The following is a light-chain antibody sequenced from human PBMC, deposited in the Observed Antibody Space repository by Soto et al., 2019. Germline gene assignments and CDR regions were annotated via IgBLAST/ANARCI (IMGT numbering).Light chain of an antibody. CDR1: QAISSN. J-gene: IGKJ4*01. CDR2: GAS. Sequence: ERVMTQSPATLSVSRGERATLSCRANQAISSNLAWYQQKPGQAPRLLIYGASTRATEIPDRFSGSGSGTEVTLTISSLQSEDFAVYYCQHYNNWIGTFGGGTKVEIK. CDR3: QHYNNWIGT. V-gene: IGKV3-15*01.